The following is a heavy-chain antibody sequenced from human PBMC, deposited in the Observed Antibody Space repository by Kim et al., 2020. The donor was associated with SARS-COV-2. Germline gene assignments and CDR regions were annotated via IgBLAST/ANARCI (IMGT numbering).Heavy chain of an antibody. D-gene: IGHD3-10*01. CDR3: ATSLRITMVRGFDY. CDR2: ISSSSSYT. CDR1: GFTFSDYY. J-gene: IGHJ4*02. Sequence: GESLRLSCAASGFTFSDYYMSWIRQAPGKGLEWVSYISSSSSYTNYADSVKGRFTISRDNAKNSLYLQMNSLRAEDTAVYYCATSLRITMVRGFDYWGQGTLVTVSS. V-gene: IGHV3-11*06.